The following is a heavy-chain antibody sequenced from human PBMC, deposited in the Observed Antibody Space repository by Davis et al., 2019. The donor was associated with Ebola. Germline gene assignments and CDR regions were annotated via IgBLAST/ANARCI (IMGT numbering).Heavy chain of an antibody. V-gene: IGHV4-59*01. CDR2: LYHGGGT. J-gene: IGHJ4*02. D-gene: IGHD6-19*01. Sequence: SETLSLTCTVSGGSISSYYWSWIRQPPGKGLEWIGNLYHGGGTNYSPSLKSRLTISVDTSKNQFSLKLSSVTAADTAVYYCAGAGYSSGWTFDNWGQGALVTVPS. CDR1: GGSISSYY. CDR3: AGAGYSSGWTFDN.